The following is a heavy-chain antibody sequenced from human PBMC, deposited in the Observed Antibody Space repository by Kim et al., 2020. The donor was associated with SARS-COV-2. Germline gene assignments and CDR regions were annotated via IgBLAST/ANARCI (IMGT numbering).Heavy chain of an antibody. CDR2: INASSGNT. Sequence: ASVKVSCKASGYTFTSYAMHWVRQAPGQGLEWMGWINASSGNTKYSQKFQGRVTITRDTSASTAYMELSSLTSEDTAVYYCARGVTGDCEILTGWIVSCDSWGQGTLVTVSS. D-gene: IGHD3-9*01. CDR3: ARGVTGDCEILTGWIVSCDS. V-gene: IGHV1-3*01. J-gene: IGHJ4*02. CDR1: GYTFTSYA.